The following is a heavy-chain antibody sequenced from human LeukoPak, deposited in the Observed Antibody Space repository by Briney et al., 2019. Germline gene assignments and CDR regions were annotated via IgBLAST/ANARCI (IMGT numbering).Heavy chain of an antibody. J-gene: IGHJ4*02. V-gene: IGHV4-34*01. D-gene: IGHD5-18*01. CDR2: INHSGST. Sequence: PSETLSLTCAVYGGSFSGYYWSWIRQPPGKGLEWIGEINHSGSTNYNPSLKSRVTISVDTSKNQFSLKLSSVTAADTAVYYCARRPIQLWLRLMGQDYWGQGTLVTVSS. CDR1: GGSFSGYY. CDR3: ARRPIQLWLRLMGQDY.